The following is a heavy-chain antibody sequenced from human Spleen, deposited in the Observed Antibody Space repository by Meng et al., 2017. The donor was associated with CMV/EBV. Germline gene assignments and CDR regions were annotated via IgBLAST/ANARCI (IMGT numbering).Heavy chain of an antibody. CDR2: INQDGSEK. D-gene: IGHD2-15*01. V-gene: IGHV3-7*01. J-gene: IGHJ4*02. Sequence: GGSLKISCAASGFTFSSFWMNWVRQAPGKGLEWVATINQDGSEKYYVDSVKGRFTISRDNAKSSLSLQMNSLRGEDTAVYYCAEAATLAGWGQGTLVTVSS. CDR3: AEAATLAG. CDR1: GFTFSSFW.